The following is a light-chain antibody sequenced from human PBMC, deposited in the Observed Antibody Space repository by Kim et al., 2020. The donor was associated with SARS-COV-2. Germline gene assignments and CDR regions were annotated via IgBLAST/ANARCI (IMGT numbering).Light chain of an antibody. V-gene: IGKV1-39*01. CDR3: QQSYGTPLT. J-gene: IGKJ4*01. CDR1: QSISSY. CDR2: AAS. Sequence: DIQMTQSPSSLSASVGDRVTITCRASQSISSYLNWYQQKPGKAPKLLIYAASSLQSGVPSRFSGSGSGTDFTLTISSLQPEDCATYYCQQSYGTPLTFGGGTQVDIK.